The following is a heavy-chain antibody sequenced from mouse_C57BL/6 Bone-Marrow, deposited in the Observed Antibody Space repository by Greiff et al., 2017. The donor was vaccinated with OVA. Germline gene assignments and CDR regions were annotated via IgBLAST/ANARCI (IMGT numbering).Heavy chain of an antibody. V-gene: IGHV5-4*03. CDR3: ARVDITTVVAPYYFDY. CDR2: ISDGGSYT. CDR1: GFTFSSYA. D-gene: IGHD1-1*01. Sequence: DVMLVESGGGLVKPGGSLKLSCAASGFTFSSYAMSWVRQTPEKRLEWVATISDGGSYTYYPDNVKGRFTISRDNAKNNLYLQMSHLKSEDTAMYYCARVDITTVVAPYYFDYWGQGTTLTVSS. J-gene: IGHJ2*01.